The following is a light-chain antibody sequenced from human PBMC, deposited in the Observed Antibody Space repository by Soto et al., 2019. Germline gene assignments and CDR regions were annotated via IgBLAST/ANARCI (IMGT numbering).Light chain of an antibody. CDR2: DVS. Sequence: QSALTPPASVSGSPGQSITISCTGTSSDVGGYNYVSWYQQHPGKAPKLMIYDVSNRPSGVSNRFSGSKSGNTASLTISGVQAEDEAEYYCSSYTSSSTWVFGGGTKLTVL. CDR1: SSDVGGYNY. CDR3: SSYTSSSTWV. J-gene: IGLJ3*02. V-gene: IGLV2-14*01.